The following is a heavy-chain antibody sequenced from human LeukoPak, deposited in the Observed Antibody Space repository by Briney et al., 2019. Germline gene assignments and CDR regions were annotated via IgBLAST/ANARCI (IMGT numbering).Heavy chain of an antibody. J-gene: IGHJ4*02. D-gene: IGHD2-2*01. CDR2: ISSSSSTI. CDR1: GFTFSSYS. Sequence: PGGSLRLSCAASGFTFSSYSMTWVRQAPGKGLEWVSYISSSSSTIYYADSVKGRFTISRDNAKSSLYLQMNSLRAEDTAVYYCARDRCSSTSCGFDYWGQGTLVTVSS. V-gene: IGHV3-48*01. CDR3: ARDRCSSTSCGFDY.